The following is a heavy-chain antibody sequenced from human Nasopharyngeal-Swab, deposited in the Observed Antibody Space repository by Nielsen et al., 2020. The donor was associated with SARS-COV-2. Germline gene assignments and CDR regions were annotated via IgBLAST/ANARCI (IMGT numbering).Heavy chain of an antibody. CDR3: ARDESSSGWYAFDY. D-gene: IGHD6-19*01. Sequence: VRQMPGKGLEWVSVIYSGGSTYYADSVKGRFTISRHNSKSTLYLQMNSLRAEDTAVYYCARDESSSGWYAFDYWGQGTLVTVSS. CDR2: IYSGGST. J-gene: IGHJ4*02. V-gene: IGHV3-53*04.